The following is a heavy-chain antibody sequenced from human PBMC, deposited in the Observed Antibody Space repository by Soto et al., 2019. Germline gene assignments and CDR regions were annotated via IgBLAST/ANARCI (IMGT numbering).Heavy chain of an antibody. V-gene: IGHV3-23*01. D-gene: IGHD6-13*01. CDR3: AKDRRGSSSWFYWFDP. Sequence: GGSLRLSCAASGFTFSSYAMSWVRQAPGEGLEWVSAISGSGGSTYYADSVKGRFTISRDNSKNTLYLQMNSLRAEDTAVYYCAKDRRGSSSWFYWFDPWGQGTLVTVSS. J-gene: IGHJ5*02. CDR1: GFTFSSYA. CDR2: ISGSGGST.